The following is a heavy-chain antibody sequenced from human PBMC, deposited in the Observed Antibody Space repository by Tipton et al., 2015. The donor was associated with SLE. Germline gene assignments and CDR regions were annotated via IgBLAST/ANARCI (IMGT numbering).Heavy chain of an antibody. Sequence: PGLVKPSETLSLTCIVSGASISGYFWSWIRQPPGKGLEYIGEIHHRGSTNYKSSLRGRVTISVDKSKNQFSLKLTSVTAADTAVYYCARWIPLTGINVWGQGATVTVSS. CDR3: ARWIPLTGINV. CDR1: GASISGYF. D-gene: IGHD5-18*01. J-gene: IGHJ6*02. V-gene: IGHV4-59*08. CDR2: IHHRGST.